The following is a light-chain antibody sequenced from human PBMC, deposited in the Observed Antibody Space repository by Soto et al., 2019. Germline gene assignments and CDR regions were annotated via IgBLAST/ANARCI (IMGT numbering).Light chain of an antibody. CDR1: SSDVGGYNY. CDR3: SSYTSSITHYV. CDR2: DVS. V-gene: IGLV2-14*01. Sequence: QSALTQPASVSGSPGQSITISCTGTSSDVGGYNYVSWYQQHPGKAPKLMIYDVSNRPSGVSNRFSGSKSGNTASLTISGLKADDEADYHFSSYTSSITHYVFGTGTKLTVL. J-gene: IGLJ1*01.